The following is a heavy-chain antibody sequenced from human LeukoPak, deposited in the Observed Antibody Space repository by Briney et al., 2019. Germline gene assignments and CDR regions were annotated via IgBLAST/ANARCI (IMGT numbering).Heavy chain of an antibody. J-gene: IGHJ4*02. CDR3: ARDFERPDY. V-gene: IGHV1-2*06. Sequence: ASVKVSCKASGYTFTDYYIHWVRQAPGQGLEWMGRINPNSGGTNYAQKFQGRVAMTRDTSISTAYMELRRLRSDDTAVYYCARDFERPDYWGQGTLVTVSS. CDR1: GYTFTDYY. CDR2: INPNSGGT.